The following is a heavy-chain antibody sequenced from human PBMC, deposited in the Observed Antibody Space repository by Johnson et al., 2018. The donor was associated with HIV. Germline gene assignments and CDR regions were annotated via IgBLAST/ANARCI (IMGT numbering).Heavy chain of an antibody. J-gene: IGHJ3*02. CDR3: ARACRDGYTCDVYDI. Sequence: VLLLESGGGLVQPGGSLRLSCAASGFTFSSYAMSWVRQAPGKGLEWVSAISGSGGDTYYADSVRGRFTISRDNSNNTLYLQMNSLRAEDTAVYYCARACRDGYTCDVYDIWGQGTTVTVSS. V-gene: IGHV3-23*01. CDR1: GFTFSSYA. CDR2: ISGSGGDT. D-gene: IGHD5-24*01.